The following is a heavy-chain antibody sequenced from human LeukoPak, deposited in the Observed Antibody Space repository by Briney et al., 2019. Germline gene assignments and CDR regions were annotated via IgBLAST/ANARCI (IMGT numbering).Heavy chain of an antibody. CDR2: INPNSGGT. Sequence: ASVKVSCKASGYTFTDHYMHWVRQAPGQGLGWMGWINPNSGGTNYAQKFQGRVTMTRDTSISTAYMELSRLRSDDTAVYYCARVIDSSSWYAYYFDYWGQGTLVTVSS. CDR1: GYTFTDHY. J-gene: IGHJ4*02. D-gene: IGHD6-13*01. CDR3: ARVIDSSSWYAYYFDY. V-gene: IGHV1-2*02.